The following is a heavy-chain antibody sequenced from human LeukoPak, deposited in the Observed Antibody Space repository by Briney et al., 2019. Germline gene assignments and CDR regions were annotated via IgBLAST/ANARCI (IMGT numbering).Heavy chain of an antibody. V-gene: IGHV3-7*03. J-gene: IGHJ5*02. CDR1: GFTFSLYW. CDR3: AKSQDRSYYLDRGNWFDL. D-gene: IGHD3-10*01. Sequence: GGSLRLFCAASGFTFSLYWMIWVRQAPGKGLEWGANINQDGSEKYYVDSVKGRFTISRDNAKNSLYLQMNSLRAEDTAVYYCAKSQDRSYYLDRGNWFDLWGQGTLVTVSS. CDR2: INQDGSEK.